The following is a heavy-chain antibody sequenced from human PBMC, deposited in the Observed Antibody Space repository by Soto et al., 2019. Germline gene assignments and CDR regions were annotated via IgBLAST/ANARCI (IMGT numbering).Heavy chain of an antibody. CDR3: AGEVEARGGEYDY. V-gene: IGHV1-18*01. J-gene: IGHJ4*02. D-gene: IGHD3-16*01. CDR2: ISGYNGNR. Sequence: QVQLVQSGAEVKKPGASVKVSCKASGYTFTTYGISWMRQAPGQGLEWMGWISGYNGNRNYAQNLQGRVTVTTDTATSKAYMELRNLKPDDTSVYYCAGEVEARGGEYDYWGQGTLVIVSS. CDR1: GYTFTTYG.